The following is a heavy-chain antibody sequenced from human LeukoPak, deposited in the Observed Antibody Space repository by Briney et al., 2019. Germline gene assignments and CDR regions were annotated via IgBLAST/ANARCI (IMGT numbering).Heavy chain of an antibody. J-gene: IGHJ4*02. Sequence: PGGSLRLSCAASGFTFSSYAMHWVRQARGKGLEWVAVISYDGNNKYYADSVKGRFTISRDNSKNPLYLQMNSLRAEDTAVYYCARAGGGYDPNFDYWGQGTLVTVSS. D-gene: IGHD5-12*01. CDR3: ARAGGGYDPNFDY. CDR2: ISYDGNNK. V-gene: IGHV3-30-3*01. CDR1: GFTFSSYA.